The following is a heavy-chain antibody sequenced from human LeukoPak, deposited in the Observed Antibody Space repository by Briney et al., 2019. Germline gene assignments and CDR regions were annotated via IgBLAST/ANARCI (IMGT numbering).Heavy chain of an antibody. D-gene: IGHD3-16*01. CDR3: ARDYDWGFDY. CDR2: IISDSKTT. CDR1: GFTFNTEP. J-gene: IGHJ4*02. Sequence: GASLRLSCVMSGFTFNTEPMNWVRQAPGQGLDWIAHIISDSKTTVYADSVKGRFTISRDNAKNSLSLQMNSLRVEDTAVYFCARDYDWGFDYWGQGILVTVAS. V-gene: IGHV3-48*01.